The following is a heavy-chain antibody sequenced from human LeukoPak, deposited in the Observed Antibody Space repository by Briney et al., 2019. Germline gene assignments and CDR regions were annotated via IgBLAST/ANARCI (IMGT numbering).Heavy chain of an antibody. CDR2: IYYSGST. V-gene: IGHV4-39*02. CDR3: ARRGISQGYYMDV. D-gene: IGHD2-21*01. CDR1: GGSIRRGDHY. Sequence: SETLSLTCTVSGGSIRRGDHYWGWIRQPPGKGLEWIGRIYYSGSTYYNPSLKSRVTISVDTSKNHFSLKLISVTAADTTVYCARRGISQGYYMDVWGKGTTVTISS. J-gene: IGHJ6*03.